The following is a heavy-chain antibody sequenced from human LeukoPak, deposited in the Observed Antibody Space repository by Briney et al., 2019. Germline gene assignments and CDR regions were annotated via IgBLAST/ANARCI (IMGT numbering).Heavy chain of an antibody. V-gene: IGHV3-15*01. CDR3: TTDPGGNFDYYYYYMDV. CDR2: IKSKTDGGTT. Sequence: GGSLRLSCAASGFTFSNAWMSWVRQAPGKGLGWVGRIKSKTDGGTTDYAAPVKGRFTISRDDSKNTLYLQMNSLKTEDTAVYYCTTDPGGNFDYYYYYMDVWGKGTTVTVSS. D-gene: IGHD3-3*02. J-gene: IGHJ6*03. CDR1: GFTFSNAW.